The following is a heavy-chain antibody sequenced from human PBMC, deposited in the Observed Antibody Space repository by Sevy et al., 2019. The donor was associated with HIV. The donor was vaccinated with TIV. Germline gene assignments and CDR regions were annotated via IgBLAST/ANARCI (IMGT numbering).Heavy chain of an antibody. D-gene: IGHD3-16*01. Sequence: GGSLRLSCAASGLTLTTTGMSWVRQAPGKGLEWVAGVTSDGTTYYADSGRDRFTVSRDNSKNTLHLQLNSLRADDTAVFYCAGGDTTMITDLDYWGQGTLVTVSS. V-gene: IGHV3-23*01. J-gene: IGHJ4*02. CDR2: VTSDGTT. CDR3: AGGDTTMITDLDY. CDR1: GLTLTTTG.